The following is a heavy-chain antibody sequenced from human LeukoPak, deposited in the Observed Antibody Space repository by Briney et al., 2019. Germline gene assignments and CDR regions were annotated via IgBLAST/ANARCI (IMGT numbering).Heavy chain of an antibody. Sequence: GGSLRLSCAASGFTFSSYATSWVRQAPGKGLEWVSGISGGGGTTYYADSVTGRFTITRDNSKNTLYLQMNSLRAEDTAVYYCAKDGRPLDYFDYWGQGTLVTVSS. J-gene: IGHJ4*02. V-gene: IGHV3-23*01. CDR3: AKDGRPLDYFDY. CDR1: GFTFSSYA. CDR2: ISGGGGTT.